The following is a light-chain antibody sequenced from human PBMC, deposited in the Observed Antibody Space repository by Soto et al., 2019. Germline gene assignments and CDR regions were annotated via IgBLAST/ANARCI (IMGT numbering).Light chain of an antibody. CDR1: SSNIGAGYD. V-gene: IGLV1-40*01. CDR2: GNS. Sequence: QSVLTQRPSVSGAPGQRVTISCTGSSSNIGAGYDVHWYQQLPGTAPKLLIYGNSNRPSGVPDRFSGSKSGTSASLAITGLQAEDEADYYCQSYDSSLSVLYVFGTGTKVNVL. CDR3: QSYDSSLSVLYV. J-gene: IGLJ1*01.